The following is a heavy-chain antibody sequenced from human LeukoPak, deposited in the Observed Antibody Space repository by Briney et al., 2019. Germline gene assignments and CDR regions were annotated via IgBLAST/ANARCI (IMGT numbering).Heavy chain of an antibody. CDR3: ARRSTVAGRGRFDP. V-gene: IGHV4-39*01. J-gene: IGHJ5*02. CDR2: DHYSGST. D-gene: IGHD6-19*01. CDR1: GGSIRSSSYY. Sequence: SETLSLTCTVSGGSIRSSSYYWGWIRQPPGKGLEWIGSDHYSGSTYDNPSLKSRVTISVDTSKNQFSLKLISVTAADTAVYYCARRSTVAGRGRFDPWGQGTLVTVSS.